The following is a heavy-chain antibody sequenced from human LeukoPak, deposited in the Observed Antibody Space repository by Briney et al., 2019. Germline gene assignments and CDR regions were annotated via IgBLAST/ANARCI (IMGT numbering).Heavy chain of an antibody. CDR2: IYTSGST. Sequence: SETLSLTCTVSGGSISSGSYYWSWIRQPAGKGLEWIGRIYTSGSTNYNPSLKSRVTISVDTSKNQFSLKLSSVTAADTAVHYCARETIVATTIDYWGQGTLVTVSS. CDR1: GGSISSGSYY. CDR3: ARETIVATTIDY. D-gene: IGHD5-12*01. J-gene: IGHJ4*02. V-gene: IGHV4-61*02.